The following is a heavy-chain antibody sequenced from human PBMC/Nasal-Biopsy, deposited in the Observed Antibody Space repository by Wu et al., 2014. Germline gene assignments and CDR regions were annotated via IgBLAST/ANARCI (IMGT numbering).Heavy chain of an antibody. Sequence: LRLSCAASGFIFENYDMNWVRQAPGKGLEWVSSISSSSGNIYYADSVKGRFTLSRDDAENSLYLQMDSLRVEDTAVYYCTKTQRFMLGTYKFGPNGDYYYHMDVWGKGTTVTV. CDR3: TKTQRFMLGTYKFGPNGDYYYHMDV. V-gene: IGHV3-21*01. CDR2: ISSSSGNI. J-gene: IGHJ6*03. CDR1: GFIFENYD. D-gene: IGHD2-8*01.